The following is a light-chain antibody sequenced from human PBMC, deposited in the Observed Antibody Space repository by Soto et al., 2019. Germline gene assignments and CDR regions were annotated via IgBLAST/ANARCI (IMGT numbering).Light chain of an antibody. V-gene: IGKV3-20*01. CDR1: QSVSSSY. CDR3: QQYNSWPPIT. CDR2: GAS. Sequence: EIVLTQSPGTLSLSPGERATLSCRASQSVSSSYLAWYQQKPGQAPRLLIYGASSRATGIPDRFSGSGSGTDFTLTISRLEPEDFVVYYCQQYNSWPPITLGQGTRLEIK. J-gene: IGKJ5*01.